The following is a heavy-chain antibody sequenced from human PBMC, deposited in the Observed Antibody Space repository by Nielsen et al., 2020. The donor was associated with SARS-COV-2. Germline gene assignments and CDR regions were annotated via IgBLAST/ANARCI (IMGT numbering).Heavy chain of an antibody. CDR1: GFSVSSHD. V-gene: IGHV3-53*01. Sequence: GESLKISCAASGFSVSSHDMNWVRQAPGKGLQWVSLIYSDGSTKYADSVKGRFTISRDNSRNTVYVQMNSLRPEDKAVYYCAREFALRDTAYFDYLGQGTLVTVSS. CDR3: AREFALRDTAYFDY. CDR2: IYSDGST. D-gene: IGHD5-18*01. J-gene: IGHJ4*02.